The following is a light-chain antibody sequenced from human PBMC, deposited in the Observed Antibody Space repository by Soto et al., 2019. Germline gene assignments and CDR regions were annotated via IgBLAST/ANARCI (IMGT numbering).Light chain of an antibody. Sequence: EIVVTQSPATLSVSPGDRATLSCRASQSVISNLAWYQQKPGQAPRLLIYGASARATGIPARFSGSGSATEFTLTISSLQSEDFALYYCQHTLKWPPTFGQGTKVDIK. CDR1: QSVISN. V-gene: IGKV3-15*01. J-gene: IGKJ1*01. CDR3: QHTLKWPPT. CDR2: GAS.